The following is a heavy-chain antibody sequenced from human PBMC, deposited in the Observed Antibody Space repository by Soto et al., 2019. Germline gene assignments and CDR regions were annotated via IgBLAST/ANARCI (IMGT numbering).Heavy chain of an antibody. D-gene: IGHD2-21*01. CDR1: GHSVSSGGY. Sequence: PSETLSLTCSVSGHSVSSGGYWAWIRQPPGKGLEWIGSIYYSGRTHYNPSLKSRVTMSIDAPKNQFSLRLTSVTAADTAIYYSAQNKTRDCGAFSDGGARFGGCAPGGKGTRVTV. J-gene: IGHJ5*02. V-gene: IGHV4-38-2*01. CDR3: AQNKTRDCGAFSDGGARFGGCAP. CDR2: IYYSGRT.